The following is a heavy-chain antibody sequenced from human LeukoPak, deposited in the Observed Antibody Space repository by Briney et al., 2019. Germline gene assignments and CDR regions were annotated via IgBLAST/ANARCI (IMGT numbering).Heavy chain of an antibody. J-gene: IGHJ3*02. CDR1: GFTFSSYG. D-gene: IGHD4-17*01. Sequence: GGSLRLSCAASGFTFSSYGMHWVRQAPGKGLEWVAVIWYDGSNKYYADSVKGRLTISRDNSKNTLYLQMNSLRAEDTAVYYCARGGDYGDAVDIWGQGTMVTVSS. CDR2: IWYDGSNK. CDR3: ARGGDYGDAVDI. V-gene: IGHV3-33*01.